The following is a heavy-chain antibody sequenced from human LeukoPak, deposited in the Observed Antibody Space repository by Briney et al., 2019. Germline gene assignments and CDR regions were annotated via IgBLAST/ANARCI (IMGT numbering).Heavy chain of an antibody. CDR1: GFTFSNAW. CDR3: ARSIYASGSFYTFDI. D-gene: IGHD3-10*01. CDR2: ISGSGGST. J-gene: IGHJ3*02. V-gene: IGHV3-23*01. Sequence: GGSLRLSCAASGFTFSNAWMSWVRQAPGKAPEWVSGISGSGGSTYSADSVKGRFTISRDNSKNTLYLQMNTLRAEDTAVYYCARSIYASGSFYTFDIWGQGTMVTVSS.